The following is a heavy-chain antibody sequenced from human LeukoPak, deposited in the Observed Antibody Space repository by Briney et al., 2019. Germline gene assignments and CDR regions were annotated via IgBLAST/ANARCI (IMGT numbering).Heavy chain of an antibody. CDR3: ARDMDV. Sequence: QTGGSLRLSCAASGFTFSSYAMHWVRQAPGKGLEWVAVISYDGSNKYYADSVKGRFTISRDNSKNTLYLQMNSLRAEDTAMYYCARDMDVWGKGTTVTVSS. J-gene: IGHJ6*04. CDR1: GFTFSSYA. V-gene: IGHV3-30-3*01. CDR2: ISYDGSNK.